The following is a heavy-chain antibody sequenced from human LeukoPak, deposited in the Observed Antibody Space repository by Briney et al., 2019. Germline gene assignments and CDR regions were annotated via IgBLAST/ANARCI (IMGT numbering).Heavy chain of an antibody. J-gene: IGHJ4*02. CDR1: GLTFSSYA. CDR2: ISGSGGST. V-gene: IGHV3-23*01. Sequence: GGSLRLSCAASGLTFSSYAMSWVRQAPGKGLEWVSAISGSGGSTYYADSVKGRFTISRDNSKNTLYLQMNSLRAEDTAVYYCAKDYYDYVWGSYRPRYFDYWGQGTLVTVSS. D-gene: IGHD3-16*02. CDR3: AKDYYDYVWGSYRPRYFDY.